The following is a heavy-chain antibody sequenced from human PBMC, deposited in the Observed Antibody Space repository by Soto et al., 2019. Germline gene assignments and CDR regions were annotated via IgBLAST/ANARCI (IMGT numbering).Heavy chain of an antibody. CDR2: IYYTGRT. V-gene: IGHV4-31*03. CDR3: ARITVRPPVWYFDL. Sequence: QVQLQESGPGLVKPSQTLSLTCTVSGGSISSGSYYWSWIRQHPGKGLEWIGYIYYTGRTYYTPSLRGRVSISVDTSKNQFSLNLTSVTAAHTAVYYCARITVRPPVWYFDLWGRGTLVTVSS. D-gene: IGHD6-6*01. J-gene: IGHJ2*01. CDR1: GGSISSGSYY.